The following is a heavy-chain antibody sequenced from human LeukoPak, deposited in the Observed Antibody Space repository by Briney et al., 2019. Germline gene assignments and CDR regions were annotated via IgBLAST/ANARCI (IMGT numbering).Heavy chain of an antibody. V-gene: IGHV3-23*01. CDR3: AKDGAWLRFDD. J-gene: IGHJ4*02. D-gene: IGHD5-12*01. CDR2: ISPGGGPT. Sequence: PGRSLRLSCAASGFTFSSYEMNWVRQAPGKGLEWVSGISPGGGPTYYADSVRGRFTISRDDSKNTLYLQMKNLRAEDTAVYYCAKDGAWLRFDDWGQGILVTVSS. CDR1: GFTFSSYE.